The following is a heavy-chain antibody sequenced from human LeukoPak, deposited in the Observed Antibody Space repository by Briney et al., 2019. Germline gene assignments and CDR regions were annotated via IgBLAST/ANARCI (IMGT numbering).Heavy chain of an antibody. D-gene: IGHD3-3*01. CDR2: IYPGDSDT. CDR3: ARGSGWYDQ. J-gene: IGHJ5*02. V-gene: IGHV5-51*01. Sequence: GESLKISCQGSGYRFSNYWIGWVRQMPRKGLEWLRIIYPGDSDTTYSPSFQGQVTISADKSINTAYLQWSSLKASATAKYYCARGSGWYDQWGQGTLVTVSS. CDR1: GYRFSNYW.